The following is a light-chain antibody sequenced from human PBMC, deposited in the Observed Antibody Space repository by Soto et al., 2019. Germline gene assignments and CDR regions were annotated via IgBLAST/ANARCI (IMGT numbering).Light chain of an antibody. CDR3: CSYAGSNTPYV. J-gene: IGLJ1*01. CDR1: SSDVGGYNY. CDR2: EVT. Sequence: QSALTQPPSASGSPGQSVTISCTGTSSDVGGYNYVSWYQQHPGKPPKLMIYEVTKRPSGVPDRFSGSKSGNTASLTVAGLQAEDEADYYCCSYAGSNTPYVFGTGTKLTVL. V-gene: IGLV2-8*01.